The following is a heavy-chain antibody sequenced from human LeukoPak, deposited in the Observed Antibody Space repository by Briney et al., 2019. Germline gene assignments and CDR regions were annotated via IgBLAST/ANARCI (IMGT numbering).Heavy chain of an antibody. CDR2: IYWDDDK. CDR1: GFSLSTRGVG. J-gene: IGHJ4*02. CDR3: AHSGLITTVWLYMFDY. D-gene: IGHD4-17*01. Sequence: ESGPTLVKPTQTLTLTCTFSGFSLSTRGVGVGWIRQPPGKALEWLSLIYWDDDKRYSPSLKSRLTITKDTSKNQVVLTMTNMDPVDTATYYCAHSGLITTVWLYMFDYWGQGTLVTVSS. V-gene: IGHV2-5*02.